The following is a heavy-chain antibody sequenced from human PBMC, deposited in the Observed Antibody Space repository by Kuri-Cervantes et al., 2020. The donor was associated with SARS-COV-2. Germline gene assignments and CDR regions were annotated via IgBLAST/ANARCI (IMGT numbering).Heavy chain of an antibody. CDR3: ARRAYGEQVDYYYMDV. CDR2: IYPGDSDT. V-gene: IGHV5-51*01. J-gene: IGHJ6*03. CDR1: GYSFTTYW. D-gene: IGHD4-17*01. Sequence: GGSLRLSCKGSGYSFTTYWIGWVRRMPGKGLEWMGIIYPGDSDTRYSPSFQGQVTISADKSISTAFLQWSSLKASDTAIYYCARRAYGEQVDYYYMDVWGKGTTVTVSS.